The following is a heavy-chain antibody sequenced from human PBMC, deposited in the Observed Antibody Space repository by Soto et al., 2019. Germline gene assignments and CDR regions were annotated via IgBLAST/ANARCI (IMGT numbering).Heavy chain of an antibody. J-gene: IGHJ5*02. CDR2: ISASGGST. V-gene: IGHV3-23*01. D-gene: IGHD2-15*01. Sequence: EVQLLESGGGLVQPGGSLRLSCAASGFIFSSYAMNWVRQAPGKGLEWVSSISASGGSTYYADSVKGRFTISRDISKNTLYLQMNSVRAEDTAKYYRANFIVVGGENYFGPWGQGTQVTVSS. CDR1: GFIFSSYA. CDR3: ANFIVVGGENYFGP.